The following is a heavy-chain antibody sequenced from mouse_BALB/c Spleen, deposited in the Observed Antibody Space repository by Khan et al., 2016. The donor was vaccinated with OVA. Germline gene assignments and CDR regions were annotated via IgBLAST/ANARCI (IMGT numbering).Heavy chain of an antibody. V-gene: IGHV14-3*02. CDR3: ANLYGNPFAF. CDR1: GFNINDTY. Sequence: EVQLQQSGAELVKPGASVKLSCSASGFNINDTYIHWMKQRPEQGLEWIGRIDPPIDDSKYGPKFQAKATLTADPSSTTAYLPLSSLTSEDTAVYYCANLYGNPFAFWGQGTLVSVSA. D-gene: IGHD2-1*01. J-gene: IGHJ3*01. CDR2: IDPPIDDS.